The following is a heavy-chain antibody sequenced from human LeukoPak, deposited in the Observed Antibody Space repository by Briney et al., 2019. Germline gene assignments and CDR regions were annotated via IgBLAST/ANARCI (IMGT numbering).Heavy chain of an antibody. D-gene: IGHD3-16*01. V-gene: IGHV3-15*01. CDR2: IKSKTDGGTT. Sequence: GGSLRLSCAASGFTFSNAWMTWVRQAPGKGLDWVGLIKSKTDGGTTDYAAPVKGRFTISRDDSENTLYLQMNSLKNEDTAVYYCTTDMKSKVHWGQGTLVTVSS. CDR1: GFTFSNAW. CDR3: TTDMKSKVH. J-gene: IGHJ4*02.